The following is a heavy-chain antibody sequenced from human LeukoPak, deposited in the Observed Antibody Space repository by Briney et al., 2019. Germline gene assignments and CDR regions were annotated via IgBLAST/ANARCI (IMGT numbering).Heavy chain of an antibody. Sequence: GGSLRLSCAVSGFTFSSYTMNWVRQTPGKGLEWVSSISSSGSYIYYADSVKGRFTISRDNVRNSLYLQMNSLRAEDTAMYYCARQGSEIDYWGQGTLVTVSS. CDR2: ISSSGSYI. CDR1: GFTFSSYT. J-gene: IGHJ4*02. V-gene: IGHV3-21*04. CDR3: ARQGSEIDY.